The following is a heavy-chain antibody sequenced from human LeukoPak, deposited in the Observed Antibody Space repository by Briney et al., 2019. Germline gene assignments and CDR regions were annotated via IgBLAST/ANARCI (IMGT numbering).Heavy chain of an antibody. CDR3: AKDLGMDSSGPKANAFDI. Sequence: GGSLRLSCAASGFIFSSHAMHWVRQAPGKGLEYVSSIQYDGSETFYGDSVKGRFTTSRDNSKTALYLQMNSLRAEDTALYYCAKDLGMDSSGPKANAFDIWGQGTMVTVSS. D-gene: IGHD6-19*01. J-gene: IGHJ3*02. CDR1: GFIFSSHA. V-gene: IGHV3-30*02. CDR2: IQYDGSET.